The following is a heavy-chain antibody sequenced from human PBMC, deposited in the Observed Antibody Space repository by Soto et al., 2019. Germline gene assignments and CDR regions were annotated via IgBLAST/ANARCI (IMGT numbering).Heavy chain of an antibody. J-gene: IGHJ3*02. CDR1: GFTVSSYA. Sequence: LILSCAASGFTVSSYAMPWVRQAPVKLLEWVAVISYDGSNKYYADSVKGRFTISRDNSKNTLYLQMNSLRAEDTAVYYCARVPYYYDSSGYYFDAFDIWGQGTMGTVSS. V-gene: IGHV3-30-3*01. D-gene: IGHD3-22*01. CDR2: ISYDGSNK. CDR3: ARVPYYYDSSGYYFDAFDI.